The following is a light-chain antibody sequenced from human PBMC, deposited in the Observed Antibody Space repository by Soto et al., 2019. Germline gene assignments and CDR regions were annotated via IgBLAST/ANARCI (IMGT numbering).Light chain of an antibody. CDR2: YDS. Sequence: SYELTQPPSVSVAPGKTARITCGGNNIGSKSVHWYQQKPGQAPVLVIYYDSDRPSGIPERFSGSNSGNTATLTISRVEAGDEADYYCQVWDNSNDHHWVFGGGTKVTVL. J-gene: IGLJ3*02. CDR3: QVWDNSNDHHWV. V-gene: IGLV3-21*04. CDR1: NIGSKS.